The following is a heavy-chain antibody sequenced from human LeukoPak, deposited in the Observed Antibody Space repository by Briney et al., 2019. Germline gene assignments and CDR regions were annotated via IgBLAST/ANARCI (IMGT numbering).Heavy chain of an antibody. CDR1: GFTFSSYS. CDR2: ISSSSSYI. J-gene: IGHJ6*03. V-gene: IGHV3-21*01. D-gene: IGHD4-17*01. Sequence: GGSLRLSCAASGFTFSSYSMNWVRQAPGKGLEWVSSISSSSSYIYYADSLKGRFTISRDNAKKSVYLQMNSLRAEDTAVYYCARTSHDYGDDPWYYYYYYMDVWGKGTTVTVSS. CDR3: ARTSHDYGDDPWYYYYYYMDV.